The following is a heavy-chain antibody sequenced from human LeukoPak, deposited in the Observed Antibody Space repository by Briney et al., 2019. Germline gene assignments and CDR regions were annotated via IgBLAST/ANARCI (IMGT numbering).Heavy chain of an antibody. Sequence: KPSETLSLTCAAYGGSFSGYYWSWIRQPPGKGLEWIGEINHSGSTNYNPSLKSRVTISVDTSKNQFSLKLSSVTAADTAVYYCARGYYYDSSGPTTMDVWGQGTTVTVSS. CDR1: GGSFSGYY. CDR3: ARGYYYDSSGPTTMDV. D-gene: IGHD3-22*01. CDR2: INHSGST. J-gene: IGHJ6*02. V-gene: IGHV4-34*01.